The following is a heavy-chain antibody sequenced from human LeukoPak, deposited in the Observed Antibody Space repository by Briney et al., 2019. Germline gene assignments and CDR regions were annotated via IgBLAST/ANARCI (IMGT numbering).Heavy chain of an antibody. CDR1: GFTFSSYA. V-gene: IGHV3-23*01. D-gene: IGHD6-19*01. CDR2: ISGPGGST. Sequence: AGGSLRLSCAAAGFTFSSYAMSWVRQTPGKGLEWVSAISGPGGSTYYADSVKGRFTISRDNSKNTLFLQINSLRAEDTAVYYCARAGFYSSGDAFDIWGQGTMVTVSS. CDR3: ARAGFYSSGDAFDI. J-gene: IGHJ3*02.